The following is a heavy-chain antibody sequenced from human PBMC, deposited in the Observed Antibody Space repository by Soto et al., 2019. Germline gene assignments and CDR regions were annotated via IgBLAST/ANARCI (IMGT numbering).Heavy chain of an antibody. V-gene: IGHV4-34*01. J-gene: IGHJ4*02. CDR2: INHSGST. CDR3: QLDYDSSGYYYTDY. Sequence: SETLSLTCAVYGGSFSGYYWSWIRQPPGKGLEWIGEINHSGSTNYNPSLKSRVTISVDTSKNQFSLKLSSVTAADTAVYYCQLDYDSSGYYYTDYWGQGTLVTVSS. D-gene: IGHD3-22*01. CDR1: GGSFSGYY.